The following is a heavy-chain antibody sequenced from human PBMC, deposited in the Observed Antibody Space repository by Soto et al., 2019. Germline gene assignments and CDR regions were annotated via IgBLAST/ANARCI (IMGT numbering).Heavy chain of an antibody. CDR2: IGIGGSPT. Sequence: AGGSLRLSCAASEFTFSTYAMTWVRQAPGKGLEWVSSIGIGGSPTYYADSVKGRFTISRDNSKNTLYLQMNSLRAEDTAVYYCAKGALSTYFDWGQGTLVTVSS. V-gene: IGHV3-23*01. CDR1: EFTFSTYA. D-gene: IGHD3-9*01. J-gene: IGHJ4*02. CDR3: AKGALSTYFD.